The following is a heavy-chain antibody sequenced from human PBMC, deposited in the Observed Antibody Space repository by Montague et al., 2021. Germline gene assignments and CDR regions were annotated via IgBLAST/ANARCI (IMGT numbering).Heavy chain of an antibody. CDR1: GFTFSGYA. J-gene: IGHJ4*02. D-gene: IGHD6-13*01. V-gene: IGHV3-23*01. CDR2: TGATGGGT. Sequence: SLRLSCAASGFTFSGYAMSWVRQAPGKGLEWVSGTGATGGGTFYADSVKGRFIISRDNSKNTLFLQMNSLRADDTAVYYCAKNRAAPGRSSFDYWGQGTLVTVSS. CDR3: AKNRAAPGRSSFDY.